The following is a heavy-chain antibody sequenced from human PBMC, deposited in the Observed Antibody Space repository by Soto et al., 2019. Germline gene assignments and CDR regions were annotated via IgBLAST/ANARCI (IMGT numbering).Heavy chain of an antibody. Sequence: GGSLRLSCAASGFTVSSNYMSWVRQAPGKGLEWVSVIYSGGSTYYADSVKGRFTISRDNSKNTLYLQMNSLRAEDTAVYYCARYNVANYYYYGMDVWGQGTTVTVSS. CDR1: GFTVSSNY. CDR2: IYSGGST. J-gene: IGHJ6*02. CDR3: ARYNVANYYYYGMDV. D-gene: IGHD1-20*01. V-gene: IGHV3-53*01.